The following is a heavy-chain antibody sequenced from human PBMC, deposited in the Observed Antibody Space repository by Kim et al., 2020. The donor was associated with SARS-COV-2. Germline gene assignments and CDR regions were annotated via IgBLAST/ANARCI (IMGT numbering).Heavy chain of an antibody. Sequence: HNPSLKSRVTISVDTSKNHFSLTLSSVTAADTAVYYCVRGVAARPPHFDYWGQGTLVTVSS. J-gene: IGHJ4*02. CDR3: VRGVAARPPHFDY. V-gene: IGHV4-39*02. D-gene: IGHD6-6*01.